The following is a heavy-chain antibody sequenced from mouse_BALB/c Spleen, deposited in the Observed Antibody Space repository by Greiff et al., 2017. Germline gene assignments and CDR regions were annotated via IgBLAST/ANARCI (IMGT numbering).Heavy chain of an antibody. Sequence: EVKLVESGGGLVKPGGSLKLSCAASGFTFSSYAMSWVRQTPEKRLEWVATISSGGSYTYYPDSVKGRFTISRDNAKNTLYLQMSSLRSEDTAMYYCARRGISNWYFDVWGAGTTVTVSS. V-gene: IGHV5-9-3*01. D-gene: IGHD1-1*01. J-gene: IGHJ1*01. CDR3: ARRGISNWYFDV. CDR1: GFTFSSYA. CDR2: ISSGGSYT.